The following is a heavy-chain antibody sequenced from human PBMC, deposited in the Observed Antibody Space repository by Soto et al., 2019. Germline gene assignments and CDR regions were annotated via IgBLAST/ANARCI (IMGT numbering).Heavy chain of an antibody. CDR2: IYHSGST. D-gene: IGHD3-22*01. CDR1: GGSISSGGYS. V-gene: IGHV4-30-2*01. J-gene: IGHJ4*02. Sequence: QLQLQESGSGLVKPSQTLSLTCAVSGGSISSGGYSWSWIRPPPGKGLEWIGYIYHSGSTYYNPARKSRGTISVDRSKNQFSLKLSSVTAADTAVDYCASYDSSGYTFGYWGQGTLVTVAS. CDR3: ASYDSSGYTFGY.